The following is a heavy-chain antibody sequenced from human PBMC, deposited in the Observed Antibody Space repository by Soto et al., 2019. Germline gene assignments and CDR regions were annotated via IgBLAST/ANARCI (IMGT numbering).Heavy chain of an antibody. CDR2: MNPNSGST. CDR3: ARAATGYLKFYFDY. J-gene: IGHJ4*02. CDR1: GYTFTSYD. V-gene: IGHV1-8*01. D-gene: IGHD6-13*01. Sequence: ASVKVSCKASGYTFTSYDINWVRQATGQGLEWMGWMNPNSGSTGYAQKFQGRVTMTRNTSISTAYMELSSLRSEDTAVYYCARAATGYLKFYFDYWGQGTLVTVSS.